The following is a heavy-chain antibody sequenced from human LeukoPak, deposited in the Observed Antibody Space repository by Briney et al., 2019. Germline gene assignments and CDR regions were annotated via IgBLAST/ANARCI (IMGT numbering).Heavy chain of an antibody. Sequence: GGSLRLSCAASGFTFSGYSMNWVRQAPGKGLEWVSSISSSGDYFYYGDSVKGRFTISRDNAKNSLYLQMNSLRAEDTAVYYCARGRGGSYRGGFDYWGQGTLVTVSS. CDR2: ISSSGDYF. V-gene: IGHV3-21*01. CDR1: GFTFSGYS. D-gene: IGHD1-26*01. CDR3: ARGRGGSYRGGFDY. J-gene: IGHJ4*02.